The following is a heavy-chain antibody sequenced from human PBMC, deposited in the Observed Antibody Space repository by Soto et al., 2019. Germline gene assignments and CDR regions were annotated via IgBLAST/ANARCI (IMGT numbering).Heavy chain of an antibody. CDR3: ASTDRRDSSGYYYFDY. V-gene: IGHV4-39*01. D-gene: IGHD3-22*01. CDR1: GGSISSSRCH. J-gene: IGHJ4*02. CDR2: IKHSGST. Sequence: SGTLSLTFTVSGGSISSSRCHWGWIRQPPGKGLEWIANIKHSGSTIYNPSLKSRVTISVDTSKNQFSLKLSSVTAADTAVYYCASTDRRDSSGYYYFDYWGQGTLVTVSS.